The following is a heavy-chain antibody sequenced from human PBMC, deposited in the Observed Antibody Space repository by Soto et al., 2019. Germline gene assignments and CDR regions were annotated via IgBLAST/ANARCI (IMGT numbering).Heavy chain of an antibody. CDR3: ARSTDSSFDY. Sequence: SQTLSLTCAMSGDSVSSNSAAWNWIRQSPSRGLEWLGRTYYRSQWYNDYAVSMKNRITINPDTSKNQFSLQLNSVTPEDTAVYYCARSTDSSFDYWGQGTLVTVSS. D-gene: IGHD6-13*01. CDR1: GDSVSSNSAA. V-gene: IGHV6-1*01. J-gene: IGHJ4*02. CDR2: TYYRSQWYN.